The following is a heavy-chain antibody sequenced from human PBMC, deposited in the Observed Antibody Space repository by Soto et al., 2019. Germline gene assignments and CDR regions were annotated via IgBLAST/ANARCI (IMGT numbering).Heavy chain of an antibody. Sequence: SETLSLTCTVSGDSINNYYWSWIRQPPGKRLEWIGYIYYSGSTNYNPSLKSRVTISVDTSKNQFSLQLTSVTTADTAVYYCARGVSYYDSSGYYYSDYYGMDVWGQGTTVTVSS. V-gene: IGHV4-59*01. CDR2: IYYSGST. D-gene: IGHD3-22*01. J-gene: IGHJ6*02. CDR1: GDSINNYY. CDR3: ARGVSYYDSSGYYYSDYYGMDV.